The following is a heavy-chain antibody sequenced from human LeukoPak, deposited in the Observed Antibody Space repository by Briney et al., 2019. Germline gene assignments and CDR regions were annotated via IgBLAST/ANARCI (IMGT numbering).Heavy chain of an antibody. CDR2: IYYSGST. V-gene: IGHV4-39*07. CDR3: ARESCSSTSCRNKNNWFDP. Sequence: KPSETLSLTCTVSGGSISSSSYYWGWIRQPPGKGLEWIGSIYYSGSTYYNPSLKSRVTISVDTSKNQFSLKLSSVTAADTAVYYCARESCSSTSCRNKNNWFDPWGQGTLVTVSS. CDR1: GGSISSSSYY. D-gene: IGHD2-2*01. J-gene: IGHJ5*02.